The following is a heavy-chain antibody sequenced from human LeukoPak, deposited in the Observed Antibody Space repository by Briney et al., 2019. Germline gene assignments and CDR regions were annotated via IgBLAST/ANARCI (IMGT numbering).Heavy chain of an antibody. CDR1: GYSFTSYW. CDR3: ARMSGSYFRDNAFDI. Sequence: GESLKISCKGSGYSFTSYWIGWVRQMPGKGLEWMGIIYPGDSDTRYSPSFQGQVTISADKSISTAYLQWSSLKASDTAMYYCARMSGSYFRDNAFDIWGQGTMVTVSS. D-gene: IGHD1-26*01. V-gene: IGHV5-51*01. J-gene: IGHJ3*02. CDR2: IYPGDSDT.